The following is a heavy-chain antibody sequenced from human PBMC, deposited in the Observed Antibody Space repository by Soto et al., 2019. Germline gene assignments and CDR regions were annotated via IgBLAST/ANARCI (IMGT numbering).Heavy chain of an antibody. Sequence: EVQLLASGGGLVQPGGSLRLSCAASGFTFSNYAMTWVRQAPGKGLEWVSVIRGSGDVTYYADSVQGRFAISRDNSKNTLYLQMNSLRDEDTAIYYCAKHGGPSYSYYMDVWGKGTTVTVSS. CDR1: GFTFSNYA. V-gene: IGHV3-23*01. J-gene: IGHJ6*03. CDR3: AKHGGPSYSYYMDV. D-gene: IGHD3-3*01. CDR2: IRGSGDVT.